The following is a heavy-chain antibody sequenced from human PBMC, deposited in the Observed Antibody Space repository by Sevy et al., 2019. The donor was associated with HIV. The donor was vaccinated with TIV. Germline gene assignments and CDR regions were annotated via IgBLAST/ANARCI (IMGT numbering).Heavy chain of an antibody. CDR3: ARAVPIYCSGGSCYYYYYMDV. CDR1: GGSFSGYY. Sequence: GSLRLSCAVYGGSFSGYYWSWIRQPPGKGLEWIGEINHSGSTNYNPSLKSRVTISVDTSKNQFSLKLSSVTAADTAVYYCARAVPIYCSGGSCYYYYYMDVWGKGTTVTVSS. CDR2: INHSGST. D-gene: IGHD2-15*01. J-gene: IGHJ6*03. V-gene: IGHV4-34*01.